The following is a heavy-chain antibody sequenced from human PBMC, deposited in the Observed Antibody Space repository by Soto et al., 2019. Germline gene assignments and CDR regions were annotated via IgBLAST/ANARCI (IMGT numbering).Heavy chain of an antibody. D-gene: IGHD6-19*01. V-gene: IGHV3-30*18. CDR2: ISYDGSNK. J-gene: IGHJ6*02. Sequence: LRLSCAASGFTFSSYGMHWVRQAPGKGLEWVAVISYDGSNKYYADSVKGRFTISRDNSKNTLCLQMNSLRAEDTAVYYCAKDQKVLGGWYRTDVWGQGTTITVSS. CDR1: GFTFSSYG. CDR3: AKDQKVLGGWYRTDV.